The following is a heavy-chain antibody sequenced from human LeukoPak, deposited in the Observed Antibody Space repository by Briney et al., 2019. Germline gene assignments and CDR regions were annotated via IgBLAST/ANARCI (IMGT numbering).Heavy chain of an antibody. J-gene: IGHJ4*02. CDR2: IYSGGTT. D-gene: IGHD2-21*01. CDR3: ARDWPLDY. CDR1: GFTVSSKY. Sequence: PGGSLRLSCAASGFTVSSKYMNWVRQAPGKGLEWVSVIYSGGTTYYADSVKGRFTKSSDSSKNTLYLQMNSLRAEDTAVYYCARDWPLDYWGQGTLVTVSS. V-gene: IGHV3-66*02.